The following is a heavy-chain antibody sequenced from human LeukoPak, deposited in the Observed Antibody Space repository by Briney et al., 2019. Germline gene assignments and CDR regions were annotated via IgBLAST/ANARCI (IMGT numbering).Heavy chain of an antibody. CDR3: ARRTVAGTLDY. CDR2: IYYSGST. J-gene: IGHJ4*02. V-gene: IGHV4-59*08. CDR1: GGSISSYY. Sequence: SETLSLTCTVSGGSISSYYWSWIRQPPGKGLEWIGYIYYSGSTNYNPSLKSRVTISVDTSKNQFSLKLSSVTAADTAVHYCARRTVAGTLDYWGQGTLVTVSS. D-gene: IGHD6-19*01.